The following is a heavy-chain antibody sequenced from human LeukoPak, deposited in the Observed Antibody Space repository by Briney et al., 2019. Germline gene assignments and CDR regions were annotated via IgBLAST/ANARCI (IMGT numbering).Heavy chain of an antibody. D-gene: IGHD6-13*01. CDR1: GYTFTSYA. CDR3: ARDKVAAAGHDY. Sequence: ASVKVSCKASGYTFTSYAMHWVRQAPGQRLEWMGWINAGNGNTKYSQKFQGRVTITRDTSASTAYMELSSLRSEDTAVYYCARDKVAAAGHDYWGQGTLVTVSS. V-gene: IGHV1-3*01. J-gene: IGHJ4*02. CDR2: INAGNGNT.